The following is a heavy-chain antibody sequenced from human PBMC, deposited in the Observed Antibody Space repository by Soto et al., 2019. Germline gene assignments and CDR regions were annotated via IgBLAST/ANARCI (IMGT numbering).Heavy chain of an antibody. CDR2: IYYSGST. D-gene: IGHD6-19*01. CDR1: GCAISSGNYY. V-gene: IGHV4-39*01. CDR3: ARRRLSGSEK. Sequence: ETLSLTFTVHGCAISSGNYYWCWILQPPGKGLEWIGSIYYSGSTYYNPSLESRVTISVDTSTNQFSLKVNSVTAADTAVYYCARRRLSGSEKWGQGTHVTVSS. J-gene: IGHJ4*02.